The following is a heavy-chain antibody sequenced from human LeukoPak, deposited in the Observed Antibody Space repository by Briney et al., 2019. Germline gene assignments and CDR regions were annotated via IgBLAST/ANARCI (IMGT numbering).Heavy chain of an antibody. V-gene: IGHV3-30-3*01. CDR2: ISYDGSNK. CDR3: ARANGQLWTTPDY. Sequence: GRSLRLSCAASGFTFSNYAMHWVRQAPGKGLEWVAVISYDGSNKYYADSVKGRFTISRDNSKNTLYLQMNSLRAEDTAVYYCARANGQLWTTPDYWGQGALVTISS. D-gene: IGHD5-18*01. CDR1: GFTFSNYA. J-gene: IGHJ4*02.